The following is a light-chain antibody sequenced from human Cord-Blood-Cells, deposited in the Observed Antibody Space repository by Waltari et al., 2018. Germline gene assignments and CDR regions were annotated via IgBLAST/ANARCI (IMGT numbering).Light chain of an antibody. CDR2: EGS. CDR3: CSYAGSSTYV. J-gene: IGLJ1*01. V-gene: IGLV2-23*01. Sequence: QSALTQPASVSGSPGQSITISCTGTSSAVGRYNLVSWYQQHPGKAPKIMIYEGSKRPSGFSNRFSGSKSGNTASLTISGLQAEDEADYYCCSYAGSSTYVFGTGTKVTVL. CDR1: SSAVGRYNL.